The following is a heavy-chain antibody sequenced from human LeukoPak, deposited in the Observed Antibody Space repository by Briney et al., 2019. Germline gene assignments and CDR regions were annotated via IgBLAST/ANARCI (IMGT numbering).Heavy chain of an antibody. D-gene: IGHD3-22*01. J-gene: IGHJ4*02. CDR3: ARTGGHDYYDSSGYYYAPWYFDY. V-gene: IGHV5-51*01. CDR1: GYSFTSYW. CDR2: IYPGDSDT. Sequence: GESLKISCKGSGYSFTSYWIGWVRQMPGKGLEWMGIIYPGDSDTRYSPSFQGQVTISADKSISTAYLQWSSLKASDTAMYYCARTGGHDYYDSSGYYYAPWYFDYWGQGTLVTVSS.